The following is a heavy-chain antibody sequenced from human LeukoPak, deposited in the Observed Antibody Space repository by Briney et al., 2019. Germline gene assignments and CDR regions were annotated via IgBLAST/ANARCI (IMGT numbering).Heavy chain of an antibody. CDR1: GYTFTSYG. D-gene: IGHD3-22*01. Sequence: ASVKVSCKASGYTFTSYGISWVRQAPGQGLEWMGWISAYNGNTNYAQKLQGRVTMTTDTSTSTAYMELRSLRSDDTAVYYCAKIYYDSSGPTFDYWGQGTLVTVSS. CDR3: AKIYYDSSGPTFDY. J-gene: IGHJ4*02. V-gene: IGHV1-18*01. CDR2: ISAYNGNT.